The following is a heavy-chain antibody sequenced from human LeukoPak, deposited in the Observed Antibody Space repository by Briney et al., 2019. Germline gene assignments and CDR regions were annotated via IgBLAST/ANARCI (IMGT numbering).Heavy chain of an antibody. Sequence: GESLKISCKGSENSFTNHWIGWVRQMPGKGLVWMGIIYPGDSETKYRPSFQGQVTISADKSNNIAYLQWSSLKASDSAIYYCARLVYSGSAEFDYWGQGTLVTVSS. V-gene: IGHV5-51*01. CDR2: IYPGDSET. CDR1: ENSFTNHW. D-gene: IGHD1-26*01. CDR3: ARLVYSGSAEFDY. J-gene: IGHJ4*02.